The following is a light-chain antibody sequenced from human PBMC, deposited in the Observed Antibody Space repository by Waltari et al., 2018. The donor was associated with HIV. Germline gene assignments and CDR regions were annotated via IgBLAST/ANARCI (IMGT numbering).Light chain of an antibody. Sequence: DIVMTQSPDSLAVSLGERATINCKSSQSVLFSSNNKNYLAWYQQKPGQPPKLLIYWASTRESGVPDRFSGSGSGTNFTLNISRVEAEDVAVYYCMQGALGHTFGQGTQLEIK. CDR1: QSVLFSSNNKNY. CDR3: MQGALGHT. CDR2: WAS. V-gene: IGKV4-1*01. J-gene: IGKJ2*01.